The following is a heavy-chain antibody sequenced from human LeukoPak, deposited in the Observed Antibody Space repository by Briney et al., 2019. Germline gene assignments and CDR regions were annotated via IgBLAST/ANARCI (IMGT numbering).Heavy chain of an antibody. D-gene: IGHD4-11*01. CDR2: INPNGGET. V-gene: IGHV1-2*02. CDR3: ARSHDYANYVSP. Sequence: GASVKVSCKASGFTFIGYYIHWVRRAPGQGLEWMGWINPNGGETHYAQKFQGRVTLTTDTSLSTAYLGLSSLISDDTAVYYCARSHDYANYVSPCSQGTLVTVSS. J-gene: IGHJ5*02. CDR1: GFTFIGYY.